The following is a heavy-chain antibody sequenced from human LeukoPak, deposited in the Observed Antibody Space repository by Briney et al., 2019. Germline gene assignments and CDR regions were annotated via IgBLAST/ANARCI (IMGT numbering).Heavy chain of an antibody. D-gene: IGHD5-12*01. V-gene: IGHV3-23*03. CDR3: AKDRVPDSGYDIDY. Sequence: PGGSLRLSCAASGFTFSGYGMYWVRQAPRKGLEWVAGIYGGGGVIKYADSVKGRFTISIDNSENILYLQMDSLRVEDTAMYYCAKDRVPDSGYDIDYWSQGSLVTVSS. CDR2: IYGGGGVI. CDR1: GFTFSGYG. J-gene: IGHJ4*02.